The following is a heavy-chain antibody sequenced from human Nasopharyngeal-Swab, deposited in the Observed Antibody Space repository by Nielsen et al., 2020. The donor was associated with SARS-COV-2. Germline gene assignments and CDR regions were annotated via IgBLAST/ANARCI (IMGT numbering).Heavy chain of an antibody. CDR2: INHSGST. CDR3: ARIEDCSSTNCYDYFDY. D-gene: IGHD2-2*01. V-gene: IGHV4-34*01. J-gene: IGHJ4*02. Sequence: WIRQPPGKGLEWIGEINHSGSTNYNPSLKSRVTISVDTSKNQFSLKLSSVTAADTAVYYCARIEDCSSTNCYDYFDYWGQGTLVTVSS.